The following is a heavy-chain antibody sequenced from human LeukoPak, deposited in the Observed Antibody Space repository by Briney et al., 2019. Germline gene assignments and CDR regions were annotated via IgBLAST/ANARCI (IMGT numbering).Heavy chain of an antibody. V-gene: IGHV4-31*03. Sequence: PSETLSLTCTVSGGSISSGGYYWSWIRQHPGKGLEWIGYIYYSGSTYYNPSLKSRVTISVDTSKNQFSLKLSSVTAADTAVYYCARNPLLLWFGRTQLFDYWGQGTLVTVFS. J-gene: IGHJ4*02. CDR1: GGSISSGGYY. CDR2: IYYSGST. CDR3: ARNPLLLWFGRTQLFDY. D-gene: IGHD3-10*01.